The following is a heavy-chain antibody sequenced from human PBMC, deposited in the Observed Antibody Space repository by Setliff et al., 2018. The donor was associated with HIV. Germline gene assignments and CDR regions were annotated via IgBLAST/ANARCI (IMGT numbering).Heavy chain of an antibody. Sequence: ASVKVSCKTSGFTSTKSAIQWVRQARGQSLEWIGCIVVGSGNTNYAQKFQKRVTITWDMSTITSFMELSSLRSEDTAVYYCASDRYLWFWELVTWAQGTLVTVSS. CDR3: ASDRYLWFWELVT. V-gene: IGHV1-58*02. CDR1: GFTSTKSA. J-gene: IGHJ4*02. D-gene: IGHD3-10*01. CDR2: IVVGSGNT.